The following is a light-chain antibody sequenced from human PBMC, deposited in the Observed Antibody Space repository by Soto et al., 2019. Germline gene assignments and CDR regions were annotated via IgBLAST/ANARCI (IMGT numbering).Light chain of an antibody. J-gene: IGKJ5*01. CDR2: DAS. V-gene: IGKV3-11*01. Sequence: IVMTQSPATLSVSPGGRATLSCRASQSISGALAWYQQKPGQAPRLLIYDASNRATGIPARFSGSGSGTDFTLTISSLEPEDFAAYYCQQRNSWPPTFTFGQGTRLEIK. CDR1: QSISGA. CDR3: QQRNSWPPTFT.